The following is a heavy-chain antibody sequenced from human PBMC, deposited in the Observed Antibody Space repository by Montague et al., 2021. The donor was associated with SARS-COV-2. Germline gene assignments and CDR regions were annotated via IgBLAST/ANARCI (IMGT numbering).Heavy chain of an antibody. Sequence: TLSLTCTVSGGSISSGSYYWSWIRQPAGKGLEWIGRIYTSGTTDYSLSLKSRVTISVDTSKNQFSLKLTSVTAADTAVYYCARAHSGSWAYLDNWGQGSLVTVSS. CDR3: ARAHSGSWAYLDN. V-gene: IGHV4-61*02. CDR1: GGSISSGSYY. D-gene: IGHD5-12*01. J-gene: IGHJ4*02. CDR2: IYTSGTT.